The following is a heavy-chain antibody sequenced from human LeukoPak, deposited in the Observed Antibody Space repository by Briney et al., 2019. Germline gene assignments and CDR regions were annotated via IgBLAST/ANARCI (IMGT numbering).Heavy chain of an antibody. D-gene: IGHD6-13*01. J-gene: IGHJ4*02. CDR1: GGSISSGGYS. CDR2: IYTSGST. Sequence: PSETLSLTCTVSGGSISSGGYSWSWIRQPAGKGLEWIGHIYTSGSTNYNPSLKSRVTMSVDTSNNQFSLKLSSVTAADTAVYYCARYTSTWYGYFFDYWGQGTLVTVSS. V-gene: IGHV4-61*09. CDR3: ARYTSTWYGYFFDY.